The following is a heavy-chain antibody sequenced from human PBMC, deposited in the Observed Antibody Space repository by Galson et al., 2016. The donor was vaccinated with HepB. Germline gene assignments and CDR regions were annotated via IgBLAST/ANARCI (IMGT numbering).Heavy chain of an antibody. V-gene: IGHV3-30-3*01. CDR3: ARDSSSTSWYEWGED. CDR1: GFTFSDYA. Sequence: SLRLSCAASGFTFSDYAMHWVRQAPGKGLEWVAVISYDGSNKYYADSVKGRFTISRDNSKNTLYLQMNSLRAEDTAMYYCARDSSSTSWYEWGEDWGQGTLVIVSS. CDR2: ISYDGSNK. J-gene: IGHJ4*02. D-gene: IGHD6-13*01.